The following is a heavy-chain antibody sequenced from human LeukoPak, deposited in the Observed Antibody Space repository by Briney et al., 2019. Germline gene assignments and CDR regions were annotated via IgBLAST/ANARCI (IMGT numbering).Heavy chain of an antibody. J-gene: IGHJ4*02. Sequence: GGSLRLSCAASGFTFSSYAMSWVRQAPGKGLEWVSAISGSGGSTYYADSVKGRFTISRDNSKNTLYLQMNSLKIEDTAVYYCARAGDYYSTGDCWGQGTLVTVSS. CDR3: ARAGDYYSTGDC. V-gene: IGHV3-23*01. D-gene: IGHD3-22*01. CDR1: GFTFSSYA. CDR2: ISGSGGST.